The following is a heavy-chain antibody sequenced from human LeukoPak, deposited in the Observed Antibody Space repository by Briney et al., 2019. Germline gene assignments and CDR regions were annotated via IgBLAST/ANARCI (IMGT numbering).Heavy chain of an antibody. CDR1: GGSISSYY. D-gene: IGHD5-24*01. J-gene: IGHJ4*02. V-gene: IGHV4-59*08. Sequence: SETLPLTRTGSGGSISSYYCSFIRQPPPHRLYWIGCIYYSGSTDYNPSLKSRVTISVDTSKNQFSLKLSSVTAADTAVYYCARGPNYPSPSPFDYWGQGTLVTVSS. CDR3: ARGPNYPSPSPFDY. CDR2: IYYSGST.